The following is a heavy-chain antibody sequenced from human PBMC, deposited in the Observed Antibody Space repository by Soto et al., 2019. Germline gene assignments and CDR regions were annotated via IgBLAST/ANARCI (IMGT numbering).Heavy chain of an antibody. Sequence: SETLSLTCTVSGGSISSYYWSWIRQPPGKGLEWIGYIYYSGSTNYNPSLKSRVTISVDTSKNQFSLKLSSVTAADTAVYYCARDGGFILLAYSSGWTFDYWGQGTLVTVSS. V-gene: IGHV4-59*01. D-gene: IGHD6-19*01. J-gene: IGHJ4*02. CDR3: ARDGGFILLAYSSGWTFDY. CDR1: GGSISSYY. CDR2: IYYSGST.